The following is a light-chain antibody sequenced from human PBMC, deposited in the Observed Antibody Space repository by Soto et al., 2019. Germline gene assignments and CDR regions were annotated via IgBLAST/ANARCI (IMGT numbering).Light chain of an antibody. CDR2: DAS. Sequence: IQMTQSPSSLSASVGDRVTITCQASQDISNYLNWYQQKPGKAPKLLIYDASNLETGVPSRFXGSGSGTDFTFTISSLQAEDIATYYCQQYDNLPITFGQG. J-gene: IGKJ5*01. V-gene: IGKV1-33*01. CDR3: QQYDNLPIT. CDR1: QDISNY.